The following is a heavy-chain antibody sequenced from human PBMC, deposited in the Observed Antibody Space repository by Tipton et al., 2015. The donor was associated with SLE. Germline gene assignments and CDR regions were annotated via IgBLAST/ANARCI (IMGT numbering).Heavy chain of an antibody. D-gene: IGHD3-22*01. V-gene: IGHV3-21*03. CDR1: GFTFSSYS. CDR2: ISSSSSYI. J-gene: IGHJ4*02. Sequence: YLRLSCAASGFTFSSYSMNWVRQAPGKGLEWVSSISSSSSYIYYADSVKGRFTISRDNAKNSLYLQMNSLRAEDTAVYYCARGGYYDDSSGDPFDYLGQVTLVTVSS. CDR3: ARGGYYDDSSGDPFDY.